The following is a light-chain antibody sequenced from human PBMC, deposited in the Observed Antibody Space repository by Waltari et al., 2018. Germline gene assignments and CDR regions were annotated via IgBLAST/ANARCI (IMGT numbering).Light chain of an antibody. CDR1: QSLTKRY. J-gene: IGKJ2*01. V-gene: IGKV3-20*01. Sequence: VLTQSPGTLPSSPGERATLSCKASQSLTKRYLAWYQQKPHQAPRLLIYGASSRAAGIPDRFSGSGSGTDFTPTISRLEPEDSAVYYCQQYGSSVMYTFGQGTKVEIK. CDR3: QQYGSSVMYT. CDR2: GAS.